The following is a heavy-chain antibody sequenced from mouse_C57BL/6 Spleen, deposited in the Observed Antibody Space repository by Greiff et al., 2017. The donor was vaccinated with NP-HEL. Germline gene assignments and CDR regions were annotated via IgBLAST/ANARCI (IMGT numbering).Heavy chain of an antibody. D-gene: IGHD2-5*01. Sequence: VQLQQSGAELVKPGASVKLSCKASGYTFTSYWMHWVKQRPGQGLEWIGMIHPNSGSTNYNEKFKSKATLTVDKSSSTAYMQLSSLTSEDSAVYDGARFRNYSNTGGYAMDYWGQGTSVTVSS. CDR1: GYTFTSYW. J-gene: IGHJ4*01. V-gene: IGHV1-64*01. CDR2: IHPNSGST. CDR3: ARFRNYSNTGGYAMDY.